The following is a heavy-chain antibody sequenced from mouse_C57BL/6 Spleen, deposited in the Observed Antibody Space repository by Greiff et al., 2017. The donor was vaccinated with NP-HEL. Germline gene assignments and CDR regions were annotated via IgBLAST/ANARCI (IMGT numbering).Heavy chain of an antibody. D-gene: IGHD1-1*01. Sequence: QVQLQQSGPELVKPGASVKISCKASGYAFSSSWMNWVKQRPGKGLKWIGRIYPGDGDTNYNGKFKGKATLTADKSSSTAYMQLSSLTSEDSAVYFCASYYGDYWGQGTTLTVSS. V-gene: IGHV1-82*01. CDR3: ASYYGDY. CDR1: GYAFSSSW. J-gene: IGHJ2*01. CDR2: IYPGDGDT.